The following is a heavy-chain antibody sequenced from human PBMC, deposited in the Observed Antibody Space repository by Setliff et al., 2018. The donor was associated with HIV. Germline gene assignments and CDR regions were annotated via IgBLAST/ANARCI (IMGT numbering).Heavy chain of an antibody. CDR1: GYTFTSFA. D-gene: IGHD3-10*01. J-gene: IGHJ4*02. Sequence: ASVKVSCKASGYTFTSFAIHWARQAPGHGLEWMGWINAGNGDTEYSQKFQGRVTIDRDTSATTAYMELRSLRSEDTAVYYCARDGWELDRGRADYFDYWGQGALVTVPQ. CDR3: ARDGWELDRGRADYFDY. V-gene: IGHV1-3*01. CDR2: INAGNGDT.